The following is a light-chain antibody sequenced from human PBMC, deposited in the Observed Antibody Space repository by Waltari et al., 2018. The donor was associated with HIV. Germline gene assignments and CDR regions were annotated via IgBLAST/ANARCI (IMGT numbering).Light chain of an antibody. CDR3: TAWDDSLKGYV. V-gene: IGLV1-44*01. J-gene: IGLJ1*01. CDR1: SSNIGSNT. Sequence: QSVLTQPPSASGTPGQRITISCSGSSSNIGSNTVNWYQQLPGTAPQLLIYRNEQRPSGVPDRFSGSRSGTAASLASSGLQSRDEADYCCTAWDDSLKGYVFGPGTKVTVL. CDR2: RNE.